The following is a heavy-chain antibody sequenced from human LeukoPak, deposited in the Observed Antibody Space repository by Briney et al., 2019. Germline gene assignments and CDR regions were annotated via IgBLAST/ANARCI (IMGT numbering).Heavy chain of an antibody. D-gene: IGHD3-10*01. Sequence: ASVKVSCKASGYTFTSYGISWVRQAHGQGLEWMGWISPYNGNTNYPQKVQGRVTMTTDTSTSTAYMELRSLRSDDTAVYYCARDTRSYGSGSYYPIDYWGQGTLVTVSS. V-gene: IGHV1-18*01. J-gene: IGHJ4*02. CDR2: ISPYNGNT. CDR1: GYTFTSYG. CDR3: ARDTRSYGSGSYYPIDY.